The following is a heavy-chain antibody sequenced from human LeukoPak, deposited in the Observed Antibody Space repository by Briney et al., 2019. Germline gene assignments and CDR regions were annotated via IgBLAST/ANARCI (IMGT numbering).Heavy chain of an antibody. Sequence: GGSLRLSCAASGFTFSDYYMSWIRQAPGKGLEWVSYISTSGSTIYYADSVKGRFTISRDNAKNSLYLQMNSLRAEDTAVYFCARVQAGKWDFDFWGQGTLVTVSS. CDR2: ISTSGSTI. J-gene: IGHJ4*02. V-gene: IGHV3-11*04. D-gene: IGHD2-8*01. CDR3: ARVQAGKWDFDF. CDR1: GFTFSDYY.